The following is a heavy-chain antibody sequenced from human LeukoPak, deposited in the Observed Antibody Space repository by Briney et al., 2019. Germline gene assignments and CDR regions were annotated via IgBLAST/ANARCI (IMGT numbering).Heavy chain of an antibody. CDR1: GGTFSSYA. D-gene: IGHD6-19*01. J-gene: IGHJ4*02. CDR2: IIPIFGTA. CDR3: ATVSVIAVAGSYYFDY. V-gene: IGHV1-69*06. Sequence: GASVKVFCKASGGTFSSYAISWVRQAPGQGLEWMGGIIPIFGTANYAQKFQGRVTITADKSTSTAYMELSSLRSEDTAVYYCATVSVIAVAGSYYFDYWGQGTLVTVSS.